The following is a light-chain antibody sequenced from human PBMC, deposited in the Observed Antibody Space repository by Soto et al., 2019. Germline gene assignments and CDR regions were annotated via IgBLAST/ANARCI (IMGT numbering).Light chain of an antibody. CDR1: QPITRY. CDR2: DAS. Sequence: EIVLTQSPATLSLSPGQTATLSCRASQPITRYLAWYQQKPGQAPSLLIYDASTMATGIPARFSGSGSGTDFTLTISSLEPEDSAVYYCQQRANWHTFGGGSTVEIK. CDR3: QQRANWHT. J-gene: IGKJ4*01. V-gene: IGKV3-11*01.